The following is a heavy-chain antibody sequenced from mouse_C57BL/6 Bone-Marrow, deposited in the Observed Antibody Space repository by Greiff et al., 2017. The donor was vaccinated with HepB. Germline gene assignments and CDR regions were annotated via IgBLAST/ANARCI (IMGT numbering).Heavy chain of an antibody. CDR2: IDPEDGET. V-gene: IGHV14-2*01. Sequence: EVQVVESGAELVKPGASVKLSCTASGFNIKDYYMHWVKQRTEQGLEWIGRIDPEDGETKYAPKFQGKATITVDTSSNTSYLQLSSLTSADTAVYYCARNGYYPPYAMDYWGQGTSVTVSS. CDR1: GFNIKDYY. D-gene: IGHD2-3*01. J-gene: IGHJ4*01. CDR3: ARNGYYPPYAMDY.